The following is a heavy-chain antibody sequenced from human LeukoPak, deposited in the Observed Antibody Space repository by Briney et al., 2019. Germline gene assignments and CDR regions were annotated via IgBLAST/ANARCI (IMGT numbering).Heavy chain of an antibody. V-gene: IGHV4-59*01. CDR2: IYYSGST. CDR1: GGSISSYY. Sequence: PSETLSLTCTVSGGSISSYYWSWIRQPPGKGLEWIGYIYYSGSTNYNPSLKSRVTISVDTSKNQFSLKLSSVTAADTAVYYCARTLYSSSWLYDYGGQGTLVTVSS. D-gene: IGHD6-13*01. J-gene: IGHJ4*02. CDR3: ARTLYSSSWLYDY.